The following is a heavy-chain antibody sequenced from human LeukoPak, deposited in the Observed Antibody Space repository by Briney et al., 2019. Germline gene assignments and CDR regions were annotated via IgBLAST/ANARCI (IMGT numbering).Heavy chain of an antibody. CDR3: ARDDVWVGDIVVVPAAIYHSGFDP. Sequence: ASVKVSCKASGYSFTSHYMHWVRQAPGQGLEWLGLINPSGSSTLYAQKFQGRVTMTRDTSTSTVYMELSSLRSEDTAVYYCARDDVWVGDIVVVPAAIYHSGFDPWGQGTLVTVSS. J-gene: IGHJ5*02. V-gene: IGHV1-46*01. CDR2: INPSGSST. CDR1: GYSFTSHY. D-gene: IGHD2-2*01.